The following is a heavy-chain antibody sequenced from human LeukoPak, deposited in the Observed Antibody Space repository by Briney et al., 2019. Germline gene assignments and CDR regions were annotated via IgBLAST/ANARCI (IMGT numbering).Heavy chain of an antibody. CDR3: ARVTTGTVDY. CDR1: GGSISSYY. J-gene: IGHJ4*02. D-gene: IGHD1-1*01. Sequence: SETLSLTCTVSGGSISSYYWSWIRQPPGKRPEWIGYIYYSGSTNYNPSLKSRVTISVDTSRNQFSLKLSSVTAADTAVYYCARVTTGTVDYWGQGTLVIVSS. CDR2: IYYSGST. V-gene: IGHV4-59*01.